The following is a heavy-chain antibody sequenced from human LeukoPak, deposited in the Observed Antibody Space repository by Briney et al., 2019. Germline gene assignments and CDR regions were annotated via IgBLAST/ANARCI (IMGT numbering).Heavy chain of an antibody. D-gene: IGHD4-23*01. CDR2: ISGSSSYI. CDR3: ARVGYGGNSYFDY. J-gene: IGHJ4*02. V-gene: IGHV3-21*01. Sequence: GGSLRLSCAASGFTFSSYSMNWVRQAPGKGLEWVSSISGSSSYIYYADSVKGRFTISRDNAKNSLYLQMNSLRAEDTAVYYCARVGYGGNSYFDYWGQGTLVTVSS. CDR1: GFTFSSYS.